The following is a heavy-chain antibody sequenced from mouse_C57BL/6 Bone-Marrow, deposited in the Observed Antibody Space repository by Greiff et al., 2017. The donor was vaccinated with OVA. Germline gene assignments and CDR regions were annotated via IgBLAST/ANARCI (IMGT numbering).Heavy chain of an antibody. Sequence: EVQVVESGGGLVQPGGSLKLSCAASGFTFTDYYMSWVRQPPGKALEWLGFIRNKANGYTTEYSASVKGRFTISRDNSQSILYLQMNALRAEDSATFYCASLSIPYAMDYWGQGTSVTVSS. CDR1: GFTFTDYY. V-gene: IGHV7-3*01. CDR2: IRNKANGYTT. CDR3: ASLSIPYAMDY. D-gene: IGHD2-10*02. J-gene: IGHJ4*01.